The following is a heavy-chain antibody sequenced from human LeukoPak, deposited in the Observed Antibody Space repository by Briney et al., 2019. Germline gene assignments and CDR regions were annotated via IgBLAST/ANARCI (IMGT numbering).Heavy chain of an antibody. Sequence: TLSLTCAVSGGSISSGGYSWSWIRQPAGKGLEWIGRIYTSGSTNYNPSLKSRVTMSVDTSKNQFSLKLSSVTAADTAVYYCAREKYYDFWSGYRHLDYWGQGTLVTVSS. V-gene: IGHV4-61*02. CDR1: GGSISSGGYS. D-gene: IGHD3-3*01. CDR3: AREKYYDFWSGYRHLDY. CDR2: IYTSGST. J-gene: IGHJ4*02.